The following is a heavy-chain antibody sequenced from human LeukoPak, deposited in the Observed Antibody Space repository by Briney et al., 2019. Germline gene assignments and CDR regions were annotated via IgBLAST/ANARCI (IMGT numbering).Heavy chain of an antibody. Sequence: PGGSLRLSCAASGFTFSIYSMSWVRQAPGKGLEWVSYISTGSAVIYYADSVKGRFTISRDDARNSVSLQMNSLRADDTAVYYCARDVGYCSGGSCYRWFASWGQGTLVTVSS. CDR3: ARDVGYCSGGSCYRWFAS. CDR2: ISTGSAVI. CDR1: GFTFSIYS. J-gene: IGHJ5*01. D-gene: IGHD2-15*01. V-gene: IGHV3-48*01.